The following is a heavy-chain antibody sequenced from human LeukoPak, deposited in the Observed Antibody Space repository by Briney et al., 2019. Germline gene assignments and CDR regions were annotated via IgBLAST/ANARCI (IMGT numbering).Heavy chain of an antibody. V-gene: IGHV3-30-3*01. D-gene: IGHD3-10*01. CDR1: GFTFSSYA. CDR3: AKGGGEQPDI. J-gene: IGHJ3*02. CDR2: ISYNGSNK. Sequence: PGGSLRLSCAASGFTFSSYAMHWVRQAPGKGLEWVAVISYNGSNKYYADSVKGRFTISRDNSKNTLYLQMNSLRAEDTAVYYRAKGGGEQPDIWGQGTMVTVSS.